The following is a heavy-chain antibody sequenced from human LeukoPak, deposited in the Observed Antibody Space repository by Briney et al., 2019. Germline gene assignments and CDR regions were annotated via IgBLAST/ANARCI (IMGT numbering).Heavy chain of an antibody. J-gene: IGHJ4*02. Sequence: AGTLSLTCAASGFTLSSSWMSWVRQAPGKGLEWIANINQDGSEKNYVDSVKGRFTISRDNAKTSLYLQMNSLRAEDTAVYYCARAYQTDYWGQGTLVTVSS. CDR1: GFTLSSSW. CDR3: ARAYQTDY. CDR2: INQDGSEK. D-gene: IGHD2-2*01. V-gene: IGHV3-7*05.